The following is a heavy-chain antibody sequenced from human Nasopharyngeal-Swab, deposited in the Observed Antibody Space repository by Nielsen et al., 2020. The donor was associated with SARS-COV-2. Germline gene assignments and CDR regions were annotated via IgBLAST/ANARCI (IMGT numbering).Heavy chain of an antibody. Sequence: GGSLRLSCAASGFTFSSYSMNWVRQAPGKGLEWVSSISSSSSYIYYADSVKGRFTISRDNAKNSLYLQMNSLRAEDTAVYYCARDIVGATPNFDYWGQGTLVTVSS. CDR3: ARDIVGATPNFDY. CDR1: GFTFSSYS. D-gene: IGHD1-26*01. J-gene: IGHJ4*02. CDR2: ISSSSSYI. V-gene: IGHV3-21*01.